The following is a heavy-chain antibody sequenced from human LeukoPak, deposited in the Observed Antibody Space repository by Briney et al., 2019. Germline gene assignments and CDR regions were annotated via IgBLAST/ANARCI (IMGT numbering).Heavy chain of an antibody. CDR1: GGSLISINYY. CDR3: ARDRGITTARGVPSWFGP. V-gene: IGHV4-61*02. J-gene: IGHJ5*02. Sequence: PSETLSLTCTVSGGSLISINYYSTWIRHPAGKGLEWIGRIYTTGNPSYSPSLKSRVTISVDTSTNQFSLKLTSVSAADTAVYYCARDRGITTARGVPSWFGPWGQGTLVAVSS. D-gene: IGHD3-10*01. CDR2: IYTTGNP.